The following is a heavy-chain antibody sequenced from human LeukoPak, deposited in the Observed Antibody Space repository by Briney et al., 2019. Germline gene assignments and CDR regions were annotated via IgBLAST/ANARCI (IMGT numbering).Heavy chain of an antibody. Sequence: PSETLSLTCTVSGGSISSGDYYWSWIRQPPGKGLKWIGYIYNSGSSYYNPSLKSRATISGDTSKNQFSLRLSSVTAADTAVYYCARAFASPSGSWGQGTLVTVSS. D-gene: IGHD3-10*01. CDR2: IYNSGSS. J-gene: IGHJ4*02. CDR1: GGSISSGDYY. V-gene: IGHV4-30-4*01. CDR3: ARAFASPSGS.